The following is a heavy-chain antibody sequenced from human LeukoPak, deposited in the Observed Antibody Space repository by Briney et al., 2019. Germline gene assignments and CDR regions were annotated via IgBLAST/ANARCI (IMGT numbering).Heavy chain of an antibody. CDR2: INPNRGDT. D-gene: IGHD4-17*01. Sequence: ASVRVSCKASGYTFTNYYMHWVRQAPGHGLEWMGWINPNRGDTNYAQKFQGRVTMTRDTSISTAFMDLTRLTSDDTAVYYCTRDLLGFATTPLSDWGQGTLVTVSS. V-gene: IGHV1-2*02. J-gene: IGHJ4*02. CDR3: TRDLLGFATTPLSD. CDR1: GYTFTNYY.